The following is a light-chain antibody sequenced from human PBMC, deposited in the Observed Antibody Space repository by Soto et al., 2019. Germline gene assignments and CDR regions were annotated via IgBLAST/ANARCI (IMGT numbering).Light chain of an antibody. J-gene: IGKJ2*01. V-gene: IGKV3-11*01. CDR3: QQRSSWPPYT. Sequence: EIVLTQSPATLSLSPGERATLSCRASQSVYSYLAWYQQKPGQAPRLLIYDASNRATGIPARFSGSGSGTDFTLTISSLEPEDFAVYYCQQRSSWPPYTFGQGTKLDIK. CDR1: QSVYSY. CDR2: DAS.